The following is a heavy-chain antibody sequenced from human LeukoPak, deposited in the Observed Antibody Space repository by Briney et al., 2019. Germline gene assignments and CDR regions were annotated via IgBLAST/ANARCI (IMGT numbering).Heavy chain of an antibody. Sequence: SETLSLTCTVSGGSINNYYWSWIRQPPGKGLEWIGYMYYTGSNNYNPSLRSRVTMSVDTSKNQFSLKLNSVTAADTAVYYCARGGEGDYSKVHFDYWGQGILVTVP. D-gene: IGHD4-11*01. CDR1: GGSINNYY. V-gene: IGHV4-59*01. CDR2: MYYTGSN. J-gene: IGHJ4*02. CDR3: ARGGEGDYSKVHFDY.